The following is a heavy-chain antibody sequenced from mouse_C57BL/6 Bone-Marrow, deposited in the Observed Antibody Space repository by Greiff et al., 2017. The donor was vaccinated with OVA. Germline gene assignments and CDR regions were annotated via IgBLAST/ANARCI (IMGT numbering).Heavy chain of an antibody. CDR3: VYYYDYDRNY. Sequence: QVQLKESGAELVRPGTSVKMSCKASGYTFTNYWIGWAKQRPGHGLEWIGDIYPGGGYTNYNEKFKGKATLTADKSSSTAYMQFSSLTSEDSAIYYCVYYYDYDRNYWGQGTTLTVSS. CDR1: GYTFTNYW. D-gene: IGHD2-4*01. J-gene: IGHJ2*01. CDR2: IYPGGGYT. V-gene: IGHV1-63*01.